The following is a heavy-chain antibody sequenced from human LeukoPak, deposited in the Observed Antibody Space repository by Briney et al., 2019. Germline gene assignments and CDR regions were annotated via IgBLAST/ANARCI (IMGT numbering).Heavy chain of an antibody. CDR2: ISGGGGST. Sequence: PGGSLRLSCAASGFTFDMYAMSWVRQAPGKGLEWVSVISGGGGSTYYADSVKGRFTISRDNSKNTLYLQMNSLRAEDTAVYYCAKGHRSVDSFDYWGQGTLVTVSS. CDR1: GFTFDMYA. D-gene: IGHD3/OR15-3a*01. J-gene: IGHJ4*02. CDR3: AKGHRSVDSFDY. V-gene: IGHV3-23*01.